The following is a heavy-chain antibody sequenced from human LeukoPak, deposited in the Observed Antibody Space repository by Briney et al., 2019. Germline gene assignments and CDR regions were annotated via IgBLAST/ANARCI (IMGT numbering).Heavy chain of an antibody. CDR3: ARARDILTGYFFDY. D-gene: IGHD3-9*01. CDR2: IISIFGAP. V-gene: IGHV1-69*01. Sequence: SVKVSCKASGGTFSSYALSWVRQAPGQGLEWMGGIISIFGAPNYAQRFQDRVTITADESTSTVYMELSSLRSEDTAVYYCARARDILTGYFFDYWGQGTLVTVSS. CDR1: GGTFSSYA. J-gene: IGHJ4*02.